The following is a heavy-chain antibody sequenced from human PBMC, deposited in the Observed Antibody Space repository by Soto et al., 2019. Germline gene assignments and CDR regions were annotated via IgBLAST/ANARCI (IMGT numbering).Heavy chain of an antibody. Sequence: GASVKVSCKASGGTFSSYTISWVRQAPGQGLEWMGRIIPILGIANYAQKFQGRVTITADKSTSTAYMELSSLRSEDTAVYYCARVDCGGDCYPGYYYYGMDVWGQGTTVTVS. CDR2: IIPILGIA. CDR3: ARVDCGGDCYPGYYYYGMDV. J-gene: IGHJ6*02. CDR1: GGTFSSYT. V-gene: IGHV1-69*02. D-gene: IGHD2-21*02.